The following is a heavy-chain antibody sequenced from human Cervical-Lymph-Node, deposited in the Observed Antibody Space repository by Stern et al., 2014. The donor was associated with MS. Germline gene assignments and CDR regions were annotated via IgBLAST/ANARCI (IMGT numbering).Heavy chain of an antibody. CDR2: IFHRGST. V-gene: IGHV4-39*01. CDR3: ARRRLADEHFPY. J-gene: IGHJ1*01. D-gene: IGHD1-1*01. CDR1: GESINNNNYH. Sequence: QLQLQESGPGLMKPSETLSLTCTVSGESINNNNYHWAWIRQPPGKGLEWIGSIFHRGSTYYSPSLKSRVTISVDTSKNQFSLKLRSLTAADTSVYYCARRRLADEHFPYWGQGTLVTVSS.